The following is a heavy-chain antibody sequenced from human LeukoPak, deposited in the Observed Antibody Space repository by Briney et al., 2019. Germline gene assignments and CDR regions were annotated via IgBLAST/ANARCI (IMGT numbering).Heavy chain of an antibody. V-gene: IGHV3-30-3*01. CDR1: GFTFSSYA. CDR3: ARLVDTAMV. Sequence: GRSLRLSCAASGFTFSSYAMHWVRQAPGKGLEWVAVISYDGSNKYYADSVKGRFTISRDNSKNTLYLQMNSLRAEDTAVYYYARLVDTAMVWGQGTLVTVSS. D-gene: IGHD5-18*01. CDR2: ISYDGSNK. J-gene: IGHJ4*02.